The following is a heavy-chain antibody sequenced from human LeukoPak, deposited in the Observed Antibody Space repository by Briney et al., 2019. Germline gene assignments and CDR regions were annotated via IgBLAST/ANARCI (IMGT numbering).Heavy chain of an antibody. Sequence: SGTLSLTCAVSGGSISSGNWWSWVRQPPGKGLEWIGEIYHSGSTNYNPSLKSRVTISVDTSKNQFSLKLSSVTAADTAVYYCARHMDGSYYDSSGYYRSYWYFDLWGRGTLVTVSS. CDR3: ARHMDGSYYDSSGYYRSYWYFDL. J-gene: IGHJ2*01. V-gene: IGHV4-4*02. CDR1: GGSISSGNW. CDR2: IYHSGST. D-gene: IGHD3-22*01.